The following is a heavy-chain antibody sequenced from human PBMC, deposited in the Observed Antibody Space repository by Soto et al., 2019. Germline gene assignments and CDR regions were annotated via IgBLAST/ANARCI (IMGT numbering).Heavy chain of an antibody. D-gene: IGHD3-10*01. J-gene: IGHJ6*02. CDR3: AKDYYGSGRYYYYYYGMDV. V-gene: IGHV3-30*18. CDR1: GFTFSSYG. Sequence: QVQLVESGGGVVQPGRSLRLSCAASGFTFSSYGMHWVRQAPGKGLEWVAVISYDGSNKYYADSVKGRFTISRDNSKNTLYLQMNSLRAEDTAVYYCAKDYYGSGRYYYYYYGMDVWGQGTTVTVSS. CDR2: ISYDGSNK.